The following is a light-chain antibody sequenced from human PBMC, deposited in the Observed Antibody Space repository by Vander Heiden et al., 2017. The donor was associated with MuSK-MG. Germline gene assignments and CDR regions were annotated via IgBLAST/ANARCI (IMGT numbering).Light chain of an antibody. V-gene: IGLV1-40*01. Sequence: QSVLTQPPSVSGAPGQRVTISCTGSSSDIGAGYDVHWYQQVPGSAPKLIIFADDNRPSGVPDRFSGSKSDTSASLAITGLQAEDEADFYCQSYDSSLSTAIFGGGTKLTVL. CDR2: ADD. CDR1: SSDIGAGYD. CDR3: QSYDSSLSTAI. J-gene: IGLJ2*01.